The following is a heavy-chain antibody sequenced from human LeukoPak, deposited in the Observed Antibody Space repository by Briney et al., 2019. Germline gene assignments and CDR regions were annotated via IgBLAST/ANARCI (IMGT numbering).Heavy chain of an antibody. D-gene: IGHD3-3*01. Sequence: SETLSLTCADYGESFSEYYWSWIRQPPGKGLEWIGEINHSGSTNSNPSLKSRVTISVDTSKKQFSLKLSSVTAADTAVYYCARKPRVDRRLDPWGQGTLVTVSS. J-gene: IGHJ5*02. V-gene: IGHV4-34*01. CDR1: GESFSEYY. CDR2: INHSGST. CDR3: ARKPRVDRRLDP.